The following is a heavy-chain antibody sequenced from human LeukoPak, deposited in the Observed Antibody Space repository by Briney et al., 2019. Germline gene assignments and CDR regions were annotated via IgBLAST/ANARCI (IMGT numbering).Heavy chain of an antibody. J-gene: IGHJ4*02. CDR1: GGTFSSYA. D-gene: IGHD6-19*01. Sequence: SVKVSCKASGGTFSSYAISWVRQAPGQGLEWMGGIIPIFGTANYAQKFQGRVTITTDESTSTAYMELSSLRSEDTAVYYCARQHTSGWTGFDCWGQGTLVTVSA. CDR3: ARQHTSGWTGFDC. CDR2: IIPIFGTA. V-gene: IGHV1-69*05.